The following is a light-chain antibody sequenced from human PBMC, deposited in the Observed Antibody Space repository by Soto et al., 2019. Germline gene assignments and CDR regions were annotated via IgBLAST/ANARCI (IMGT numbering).Light chain of an antibody. CDR3: QQSRT. V-gene: IGKV1-17*03. Sequence: DVQMTQSPSAMSASVGDRVTITCRASQDISRFVAWFQQKPGKAPERLIYETSNLQPGVPSRFSGSGSGTEFTLTISSLQPDDFATYYCQQSRTFGQGTKVEIK. CDR1: QDISRF. CDR2: ETS. J-gene: IGKJ1*01.